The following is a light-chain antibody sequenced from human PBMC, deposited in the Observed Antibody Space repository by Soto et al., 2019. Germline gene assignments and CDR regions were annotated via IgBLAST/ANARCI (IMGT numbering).Light chain of an antibody. CDR3: QQYGTKVS. CDR2: RSS. J-gene: IGKJ3*01. Sequence: ESVLTQSPSSLSLSPGESATLSCRASQSLSSSYLAWYQQKAGQPPRLLMFRSSDRAAGVPDRFSGSASGTEFTLTISSLEPEDFAVCYCQQYGTKVSFGPGTKVDIK. V-gene: IGKV3-20*01. CDR1: QSLSSSY.